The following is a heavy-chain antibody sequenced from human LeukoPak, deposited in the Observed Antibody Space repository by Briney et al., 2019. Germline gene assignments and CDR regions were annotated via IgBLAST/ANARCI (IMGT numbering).Heavy chain of an antibody. CDR1: GYTFTGYY. CDR2: INPDSGGT. Sequence: GASVKVSCKASGYTFTGYYLHWVRQAPGQGLEWVGLINPDSGGTHYAPKFKDRVTMTRDTSITTAYMELSRLRPDGKALYYCARIYHYDSDGYYFVYWGQGTLVTVSS. V-gene: IGHV1-2*02. CDR3: ARIYHYDSDGYYFVY. D-gene: IGHD3-22*01. J-gene: IGHJ4*02.